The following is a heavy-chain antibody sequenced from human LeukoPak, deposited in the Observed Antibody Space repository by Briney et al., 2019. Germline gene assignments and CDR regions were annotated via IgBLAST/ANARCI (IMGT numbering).Heavy chain of an antibody. CDR3: ARALQGYYDSSGYVYYYYYGMDV. V-gene: IGHV3-30-3*01. CDR2: ISYGGSNK. D-gene: IGHD3-22*01. Sequence: GRSLRLSCSASGFTFSSYAMHWVRPAPGKGLGWVAVISYGGSNKYYADSVKGRFTISRDNSKNTLYLQMNSLRAEDTAVYYCARALQGYYDSSGYVYYYYYGMDVWGQGTTVTVSS. CDR1: GFTFSSYA. J-gene: IGHJ6*02.